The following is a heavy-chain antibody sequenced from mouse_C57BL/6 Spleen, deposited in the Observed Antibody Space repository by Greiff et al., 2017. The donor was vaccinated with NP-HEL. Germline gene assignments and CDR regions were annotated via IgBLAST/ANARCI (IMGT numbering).Heavy chain of an antibody. CDR1: GYTFTDYN. D-gene: IGHD2-3*01. CDR3: ARRWLRGWYFDV. V-gene: IGHV1-18*01. Sequence: VQLQQSGPELVKPGASVKIPCKASGYTFTDYNMDWVKQSHGKSLEWIGDINPNNGGTIYNQKFKGKATLTVDKSSSTAYMELRSLTSEDTAVYYCARRWLRGWYFDVWGTGTTVTGSS. CDR2: INPNNGGT. J-gene: IGHJ1*03.